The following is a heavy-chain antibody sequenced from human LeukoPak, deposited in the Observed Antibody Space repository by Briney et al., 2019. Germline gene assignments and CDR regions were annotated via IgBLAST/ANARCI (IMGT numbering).Heavy chain of an antibody. CDR1: QFTLSTYW. J-gene: IGHJ4*02. Sequence: GGSLRLSCAASQFTLSTYWMSWVRQAPGKGLEWVAYIKQDGSEKNYVDSVKGRFTTSRDNAKNSLYLQMNSLRAEDTAVYYCARNRASLDYWGQGALVTVSS. CDR2: IKQDGSEK. V-gene: IGHV3-7*04. D-gene: IGHD2/OR15-2a*01. CDR3: ARNRASLDY.